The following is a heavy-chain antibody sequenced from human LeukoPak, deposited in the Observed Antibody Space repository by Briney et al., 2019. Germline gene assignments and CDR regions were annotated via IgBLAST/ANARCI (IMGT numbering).Heavy chain of an antibody. CDR1: GFTFSSYW. CDR3: ARVGYTGSYYYGYYFNY. D-gene: IGHD1-26*01. J-gene: IGHJ4*02. CDR2: IKQDGSEK. Sequence: GGSLRLSCEASGFTFSSYWMSWVRQAPGKGLEWVANIKQDGSEKYYVDSVKGRFTISIDNAKNSLYLQMNRLRAEDTAVYYCARVGYTGSYYYGYYFNYWGQGTLVTVSS. V-gene: IGHV3-7*01.